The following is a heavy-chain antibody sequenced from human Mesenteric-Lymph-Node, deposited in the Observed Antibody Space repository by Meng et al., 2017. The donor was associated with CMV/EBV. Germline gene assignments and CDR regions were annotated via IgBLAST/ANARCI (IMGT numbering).Heavy chain of an antibody. D-gene: IGHD3-3*01. CDR2: IRYDGSNK. CDR3: AKDVRGSTIFGVVMARSNYNYYGMDV. V-gene: IGHV3-30*02. Sequence: GESLKISCGASGFTVSSNYMSWVRQAPGKGLEWVAFIRYDGSNKYYGDSVKGRFTISRDNAKNTLALQMNSLRVADTAVYYCAKDVRGSTIFGVVMARSNYNYYGMDVWGQGTTVTVSS. J-gene: IGHJ6*02. CDR1: GFTVSSNY.